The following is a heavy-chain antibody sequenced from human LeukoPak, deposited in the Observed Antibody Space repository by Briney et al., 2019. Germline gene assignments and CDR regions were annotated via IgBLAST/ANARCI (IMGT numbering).Heavy chain of an antibody. CDR1: GGSISNNY. Sequence: SETLSLTCTVSGGSISNNYWTWIRQPPGKGLEWIGYFYNSGSTNYDPSLKSRVTISVDTSKNQFSLKLTSVTAADTAVYYCARGDSSGHPAFDYWGQGTLVTVSS. CDR2: FYNSGST. D-gene: IGHD3-22*01. V-gene: IGHV4-59*01. J-gene: IGHJ4*02. CDR3: ARGDSSGHPAFDY.